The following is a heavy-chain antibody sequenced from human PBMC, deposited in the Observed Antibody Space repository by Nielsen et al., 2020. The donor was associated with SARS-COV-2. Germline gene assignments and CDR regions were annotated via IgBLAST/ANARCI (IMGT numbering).Heavy chain of an antibody. J-gene: IGHJ6*02. CDR2: INPNTGST. CDR3: ARAYSSSSHLYGMDV. V-gene: IGHV1-46*01. D-gene: IGHD6-13*01. Sequence: ASVKVSCKASGYTTTNYYMHWVRQAPGQGLEWMGVINPNTGSTNYAQKFQGRLTMTRDTSTSTAYMELSSLRSEDTAVYYCARAYSSSSHLYGMDVWGQGTTVTVSS. CDR1: GYTTTNYY.